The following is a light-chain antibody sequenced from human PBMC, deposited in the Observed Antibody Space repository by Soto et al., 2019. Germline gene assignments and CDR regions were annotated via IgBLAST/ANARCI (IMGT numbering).Light chain of an antibody. CDR2: AAS. CDR1: QGISTY. J-gene: IGKJ1*01. Sequence: DIQMTQSPSSLSASVGDRVIITCRASQGISTYLNWSQQKPGKAPKLLIYAASSLQSGVPSRFSGGGSGTDFTLTISSLEPEDFAVYYCQQRSDWPWTFGQGTKVDIK. CDR3: QQRSDWPWT. V-gene: IGKV1-39*01.